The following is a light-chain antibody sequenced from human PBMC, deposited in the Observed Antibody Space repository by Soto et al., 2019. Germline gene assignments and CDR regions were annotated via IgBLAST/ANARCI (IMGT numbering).Light chain of an antibody. J-gene: IGLJ3*02. Sequence: QSVLTQPPSVSGAPGQRVTISCTGSSSNIGAGYDVHWYQQLPGTAPKLLIYGNSNRPSGVPDRFSGSTSGTSASLAITGLQAEDEADYDCQSYDRSLSGSVFGGGTELTVL. CDR3: QSYDRSLSGSV. CDR2: GNS. CDR1: SSNIGAGYD. V-gene: IGLV1-40*01.